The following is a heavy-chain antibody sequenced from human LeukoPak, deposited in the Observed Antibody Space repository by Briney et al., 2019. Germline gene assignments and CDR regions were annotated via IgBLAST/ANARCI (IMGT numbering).Heavy chain of an antibody. V-gene: IGHV4-59*01. CDR1: GGSISSYY. Sequence: PSETLSLTCTVSGGSISSYYWSWIRQPPGKGLEWIAYIYSSGSTYYNPSLKSRVTISVDTSKNQFSLKLSSVTAADTAVYYCARRSIVGSSYFDYWGQGTLVTVSS. D-gene: IGHD1-26*01. CDR3: ARRSIVGSSYFDY. CDR2: IYSSGST. J-gene: IGHJ4*02.